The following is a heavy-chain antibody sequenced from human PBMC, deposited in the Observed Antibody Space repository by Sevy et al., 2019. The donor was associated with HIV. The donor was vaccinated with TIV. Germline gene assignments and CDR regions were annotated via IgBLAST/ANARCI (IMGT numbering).Heavy chain of an antibody. CDR2: ISYDGSNK. J-gene: IGHJ3*02. D-gene: IGHD2-21*02. Sequence: GGSLSLSCAASGFTFSSYAMHWVRQAPGKGLEWVAVISYDGSNKYYADSVKGRFTISRDNSKNTLYMQMNSLRAEDTAVYYCARAGDDEAFDIWGQGTMVTVSS. CDR1: GFTFSSYA. V-gene: IGHV3-30-3*01. CDR3: ARAGDDEAFDI.